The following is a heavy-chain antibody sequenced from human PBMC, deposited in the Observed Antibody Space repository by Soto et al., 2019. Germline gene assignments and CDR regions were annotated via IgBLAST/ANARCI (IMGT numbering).Heavy chain of an antibody. J-gene: IGHJ3*02. D-gene: IGHD3-22*01. CDR3: ARDGPYYYDSSGKDAFDI. CDR2: INPSGGST. Sequence: SVKVALDASGSTFTGNYMHWWRQAPGQGLEWMGIINPSGGSTSYAQKFQGRVTMTRDTSTGTVYMELSSLRSEDTAVYYCARDGPYYYDSSGKDAFDIWGQGTMVTVSS. CDR1: GSTFTGNY. V-gene: IGHV1-46*01.